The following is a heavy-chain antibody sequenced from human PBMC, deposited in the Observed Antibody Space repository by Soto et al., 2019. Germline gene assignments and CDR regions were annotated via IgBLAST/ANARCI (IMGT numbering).Heavy chain of an antibody. J-gene: IGHJ6*02. V-gene: IGHV4-4*02. CDR1: GGSIRSTNW. D-gene: IGHD2-15*01. CDR2: VYHNGTS. CDR3: TRDLDRYCSVTSCHAMDV. Sequence: VHLQESGPGLVKPSGTVSLTCVVSGGSIRSTNWWAWVRQTPGKGLEWIGEVYHNGTSNYNPSLNGRATILVDRSKDQVSLRLYSVIDADTAVYYCTRDLDRYCSVTSCHAMDVWGQGTPVTVSS.